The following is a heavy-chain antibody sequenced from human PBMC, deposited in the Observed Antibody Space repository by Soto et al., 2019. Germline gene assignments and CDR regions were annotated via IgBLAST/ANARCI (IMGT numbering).Heavy chain of an antibody. D-gene: IGHD3-10*01. V-gene: IGHV3-30*18. J-gene: IGHJ4*02. CDR1: GFLFSNYA. Sequence: QVQLAESGGGVVQPGGSLRLSCTASGFLFSNYAMQWVRQAPGKGLEWVAVISYDGKNKYYRDSVEGRFTISRDSSKNTVYLEMSSLSPEDTAVYYCGKDGKGSGSGTYHIADGGQGTLVTVSS. CDR3: GKDGKGSGSGTYHIAD. CDR2: ISYDGKNK.